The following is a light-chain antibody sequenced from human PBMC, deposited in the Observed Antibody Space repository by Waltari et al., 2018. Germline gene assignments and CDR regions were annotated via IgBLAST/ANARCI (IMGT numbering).Light chain of an antibody. V-gene: IGLV1-40*01. CDR1: SSNLGAGYD. CDR2: GNT. J-gene: IGLJ2*01. Sequence: QSVLTQPPSVSGAPGQRVTIPCTGSSSNLGAGYDVKWYQQLPGTAPKLLIYGNTNRPSGVPDRFSGSKSGTSASLAITGLQAEDDADYYCQSYDSSLSGSIFGGGTKLTVL. CDR3: QSYDSSLSGSI.